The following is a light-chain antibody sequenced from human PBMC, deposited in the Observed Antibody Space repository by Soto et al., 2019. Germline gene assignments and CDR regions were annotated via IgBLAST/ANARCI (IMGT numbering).Light chain of an antibody. CDR2: WAS. CDR1: QGISSY. V-gene: IGKV4-1*01. Sequence: IQLTQSPSSLSASVGDRVTITCRASQGISSYLAWYQQKPGQPPKLLIYWASTRESGVPDRFSGSGSGTDFTLTISSLQAEDVAVYYCQQYYSTPLTFGQGTKVEIK. CDR3: QQYYSTPLT. J-gene: IGKJ1*01.